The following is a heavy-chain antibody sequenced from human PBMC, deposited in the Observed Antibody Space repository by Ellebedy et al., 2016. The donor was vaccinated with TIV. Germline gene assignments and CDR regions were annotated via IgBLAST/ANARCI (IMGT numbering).Heavy chain of an antibody. CDR2: ISSDGNIK. J-gene: IGHJ4*02. CDR1: GFTFSSYA. V-gene: IGHV3-30-3*01. CDR3: ARGSEGSGFDY. D-gene: IGHD6-25*01. Sequence: GESLKISCAASGFTFSSYAMHWVRQAPGKGLEWVAFISSDGNIKDYADSVKGRFTISRDNSKKTVYLQMNSLRSEDTAVHYCARGSEGSGFDYWGQGTLVTVSS.